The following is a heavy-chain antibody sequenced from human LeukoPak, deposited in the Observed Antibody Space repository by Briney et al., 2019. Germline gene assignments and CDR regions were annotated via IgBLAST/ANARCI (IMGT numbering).Heavy chain of an antibody. CDR3: ARVKYDFWSGYWAYFDY. CDR1: GGSISSYY. D-gene: IGHD3-3*01. Sequence: SETLSLTCTVSGGSISSYYWSWIRQPAGKGLEWIGRIDTSGNTNYKPSLKSRVTISVDTSKNQFSLKLSSVTAADTAVYYCARVKYDFWSGYWAYFDYWGQGTLVTVSS. CDR2: IDTSGNT. J-gene: IGHJ4*02. V-gene: IGHV4-4*07.